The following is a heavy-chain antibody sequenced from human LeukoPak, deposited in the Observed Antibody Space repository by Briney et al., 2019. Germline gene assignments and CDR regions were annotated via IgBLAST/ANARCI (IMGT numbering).Heavy chain of an antibody. Sequence: ASVNVSCKASGFRFTSFGVSWVRQAPGQGLEWMGWISAYIGVTHYAEKFEDRVTMTIDTSTTTAYMELRSLRYDDTAVYYCARDSDYSGNGNGDWFDPWGQGTVATVSS. D-gene: IGHD4-11*01. CDR1: GFRFTSFG. CDR2: ISAYIGVT. V-gene: IGHV1-18*04. CDR3: ARDSDYSGNGNGDWFDP. J-gene: IGHJ5*02.